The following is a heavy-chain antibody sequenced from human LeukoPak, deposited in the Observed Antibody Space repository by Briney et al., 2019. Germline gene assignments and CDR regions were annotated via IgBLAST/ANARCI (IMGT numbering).Heavy chain of an antibody. V-gene: IGHV1-46*01. J-gene: IGHJ5*02. D-gene: IGHD3-10*01. CDR3: ARETRFYYGSGRKWFDP. Sequence: ASVKVSCKASGYTFTSYYMHWVRQAPGQGLEWMGIINPSGGSTSYAQKFQGRVTMTRDTSTSTVYMELSSLRSEDTAVYYCARETRFYYGSGRKWFDPWGQGTLVTVSS. CDR1: GYTFTSYY. CDR2: INPSGGST.